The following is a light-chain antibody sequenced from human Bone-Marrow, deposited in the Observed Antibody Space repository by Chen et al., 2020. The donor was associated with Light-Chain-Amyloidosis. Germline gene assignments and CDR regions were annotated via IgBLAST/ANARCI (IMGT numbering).Light chain of an antibody. CDR3: QVWDRSSDRPV. Sequence: SYVLTQPSSVSVAPGQTATIAYGGNNIGSTSVHWYQQTPGQAPLLVVYDDSDRPSGIPERLSGPNSGNTATLTISRVEAGDEADYYCQVWDRSSDRPVFGGGTKLTVL. CDR2: DDS. CDR1: NIGSTS. V-gene: IGLV3-21*02. J-gene: IGLJ3*02.